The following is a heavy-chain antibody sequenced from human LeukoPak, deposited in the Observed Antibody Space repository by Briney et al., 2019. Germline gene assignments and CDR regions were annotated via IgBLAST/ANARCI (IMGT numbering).Heavy chain of an antibody. CDR2: IYHSGST. CDR3: GRDSCTGWYHSDY. D-gene: IGHD6-19*01. Sequence: NPSETLSLTCAVSGYSISSGYHWGWIRRPPGKGLEWIGTIYHSGSTYYNPSLKSRVTISVDTSKNQFSLKLTSVTAADTAVYYCGRDSCTGWYHSDYWGQGTLVTVSS. CDR1: GYSISSGYH. J-gene: IGHJ4*02. V-gene: IGHV4-38-2*02.